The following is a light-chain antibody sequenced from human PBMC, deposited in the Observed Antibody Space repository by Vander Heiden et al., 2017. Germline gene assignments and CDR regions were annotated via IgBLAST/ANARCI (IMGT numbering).Light chain of an antibody. Sequence: QLVLTQSPSASASLGASVRLPCTLRSGHSSYAIAWHQQQPEKGPRYLMKLNSDGSHSKGDGIPDRFSGSSSGAERYLTISSLQSEDEADYYCQTWGTGIRVFGGGTKLTVL. CDR2: LNSDGSH. V-gene: IGLV4-69*01. CDR1: SGHSSYA. J-gene: IGLJ3*02. CDR3: QTWGTGIRV.